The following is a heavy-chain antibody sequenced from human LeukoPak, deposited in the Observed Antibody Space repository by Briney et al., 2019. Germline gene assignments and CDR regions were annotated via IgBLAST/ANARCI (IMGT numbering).Heavy chain of an antibody. D-gene: IGHD2-15*01. V-gene: IGHV5-51*01. CDR1: GYSFTSYW. CDR2: IYPGDSDT. CDR3: ARQEYCSGGSCYTWFDP. Sequence: ESLKISCKGSGYSFTSYWIGWVRQMPGKGLEWMGIIYPGDSDTRYSPSFQGQVTISADKSISTAYLQWSSLKASDTAMYYCARQEYCSGGSCYTWFDPWGQETLVIVSS. J-gene: IGHJ5*02.